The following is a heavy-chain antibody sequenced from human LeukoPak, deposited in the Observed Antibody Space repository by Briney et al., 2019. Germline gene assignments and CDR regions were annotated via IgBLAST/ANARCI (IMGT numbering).Heavy chain of an antibody. D-gene: IGHD6-6*01. CDR2: IRYDGSNK. Sequence: GGSLRLSCAASGFTFSSYGMHWVRQAPGKGLEWVAFIRYDGSNKYYADSVKGRFTISRDNSKNTLYLQMNSLRAEGTAVYYCAKDLSSSDYYYMDVWGKGTTVTVSS. CDR3: AKDLSSSDYYYMDV. V-gene: IGHV3-30*02. J-gene: IGHJ6*03. CDR1: GFTFSSYG.